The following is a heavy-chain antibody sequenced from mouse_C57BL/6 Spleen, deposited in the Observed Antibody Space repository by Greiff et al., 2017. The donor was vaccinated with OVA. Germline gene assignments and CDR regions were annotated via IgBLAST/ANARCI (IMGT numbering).Heavy chain of an antibody. Sequence: EVQRVESGGDLVKPGGSLKLSCAASGFTFSSYGMSWVRQTPDKRLEWVATISSGGSYTYYPDSVKGRFTISRDNAKNTLYLQMSSLKSEDTAMYYCAREGGYGNYRYFDVWGTGTTVTVSS. CDR2: ISSGGSYT. CDR1: GFTFSSYG. CDR3: AREGGYGNYRYFDV. J-gene: IGHJ1*03. D-gene: IGHD2-1*01. V-gene: IGHV5-6*01.